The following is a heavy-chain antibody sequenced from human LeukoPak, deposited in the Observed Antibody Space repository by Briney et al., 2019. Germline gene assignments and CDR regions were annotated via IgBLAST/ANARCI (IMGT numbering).Heavy chain of an antibody. V-gene: IGHV4-59*01. CDR2: IYYSGST. J-gene: IGHJ4*02. CDR1: GGSISSYY. Sequence: SETLSLTCTVSGGSISSYYWSWIRQPPGKGLEWIGYIYYSGSTNYNPSLKSRVTISVDTSKNQFPLKLSSVTAADTAVYYCARCGVDSSGYPTLDYWGQGTLVTVSS. CDR3: ARCGVDSSGYPTLDY. D-gene: IGHD3-22*01.